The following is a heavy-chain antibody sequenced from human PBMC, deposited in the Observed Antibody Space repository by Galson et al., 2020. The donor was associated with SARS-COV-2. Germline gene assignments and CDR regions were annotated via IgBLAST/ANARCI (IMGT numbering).Heavy chain of an antibody. CDR2: IWFDGSIK. CDR3: ARDDSSYYDSSGYRVTGGEMDY. CDR1: GFTFYSYG. Sequence: GGSLRLSCAASGFTFYSYGMHWVRQAPGKGLEWVAVIWFDGSIKHYANSVEGRFTISRDNSKNTLYLQMNSLRVEDTAVYYCARDDSSYYDSSGYRVTGGEMDYWGQGALVTVSS. D-gene: IGHD3-22*01. J-gene: IGHJ4*02. V-gene: IGHV3-33*01.